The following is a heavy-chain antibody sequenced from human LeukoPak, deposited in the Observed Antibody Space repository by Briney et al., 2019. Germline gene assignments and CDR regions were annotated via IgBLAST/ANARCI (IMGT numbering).Heavy chain of an antibody. V-gene: IGHV6-1*01. CDR3: AGGYAFDV. CDR2: TYYRSQWHN. Sequence: SQTLSLTCAISGDTFSNNNYAWNWIRQSPSRGLEWLGRTYYRSQWHNDYARSVMGRISVDPDTSKNQFSLHLSSVTPDDTAVYYCAGGYAFDVWGQGTMVTVSS. J-gene: IGHJ3*01. CDR1: GDTFSNNNYA.